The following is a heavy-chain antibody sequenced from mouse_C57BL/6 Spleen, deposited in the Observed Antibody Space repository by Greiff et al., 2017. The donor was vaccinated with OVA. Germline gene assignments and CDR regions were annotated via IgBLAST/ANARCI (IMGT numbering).Heavy chain of an antibody. Sequence: EVHLVESGGDLVKPGGSLKLSCAASGFTFSSYGMSWVRQTPDKRLEWVATISSGGSYTYYPDSVKGRFTISRDNAKNTLYLQMSSLKSEDTAMYYCARHGDWGFDYWGQGTTLTVSS. CDR1: GFTFSSYG. CDR3: ARHGDWGFDY. D-gene: IGHD4-1*01. CDR2: ISSGGSYT. J-gene: IGHJ2*01. V-gene: IGHV5-6*01.